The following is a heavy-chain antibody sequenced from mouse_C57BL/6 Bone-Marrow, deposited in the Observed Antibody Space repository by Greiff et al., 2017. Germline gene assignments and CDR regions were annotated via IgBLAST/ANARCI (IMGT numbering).Heavy chain of an antibody. J-gene: IGHJ1*03. V-gene: IGHV1-80*01. CDR1: GYAFSSYW. CDR3: ARGDGYYGFYWYFDV. Sequence: QVQLQQSGAELVKPGASVKISCKASGYAFSSYWMNWVKQRPGKGLEWIGQIYPGDGDTNYNGKFKGKATLTAATSSSTAYMQLSSLTSEDSAVYFCARGDGYYGFYWYFDVWGTGTTVTVSS. D-gene: IGHD2-3*01. CDR2: IYPGDGDT.